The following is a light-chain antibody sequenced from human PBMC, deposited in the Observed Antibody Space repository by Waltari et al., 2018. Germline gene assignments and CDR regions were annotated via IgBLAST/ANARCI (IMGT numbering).Light chain of an antibody. CDR2: GAS. J-gene: IGKJ4*01. V-gene: IGKV3-15*01. Sequence: EVVMTQSPATLSVSPGERATLSCRASQSVGTNLAWYQQKPGQAPRLLIHGASTRATGIPARCSGSGSGTEFTLTISSLQSEDFAVYYCQQYYNWPPLTFGGGTTVEIK. CDR1: QSVGTN. CDR3: QQYYNWPPLT.